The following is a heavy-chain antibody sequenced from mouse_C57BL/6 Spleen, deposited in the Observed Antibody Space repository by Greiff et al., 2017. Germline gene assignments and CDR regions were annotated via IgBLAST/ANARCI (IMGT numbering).Heavy chain of an antibody. Sequence: EVKLMESGGGLVKPGGSLKFSCAASGFTFSDYGMHWVRQAPEKGLEWVAYISSGSSTIYYADTVKGRFTISRDNAKNTLFLQMTSLRSEDTAMYYCAREGRFFDYWGQGTTLTVSS. J-gene: IGHJ2*01. CDR3: AREGRFFDY. CDR2: ISSGSSTI. D-gene: IGHD3-3*01. CDR1: GFTFSDYG. V-gene: IGHV5-17*01.